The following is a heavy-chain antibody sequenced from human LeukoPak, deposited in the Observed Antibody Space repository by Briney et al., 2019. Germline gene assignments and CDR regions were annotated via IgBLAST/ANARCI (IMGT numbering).Heavy chain of an antibody. CDR1: GYTFTGYY. CDR2: IDPNSGGT. CDR3: ARVVPRESTRSPYGMDV. V-gene: IGHV1-2*02. Sequence: GASVKVSCKASGYTFTGYYMHWVRQAPGQGLEWMGWIDPNSGGTNYAQKFQGRVTMTRDTSISTAYMELSRLRSDDTAVYYCARVVPRESTRSPYGMDVWGQGTTVTVSS. J-gene: IGHJ6*02. D-gene: IGHD3-10*01.